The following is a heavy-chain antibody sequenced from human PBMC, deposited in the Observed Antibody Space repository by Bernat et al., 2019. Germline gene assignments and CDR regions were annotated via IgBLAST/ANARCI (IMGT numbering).Heavy chain of an antibody. CDR2: ISGSGGST. J-gene: IGHJ4*02. V-gene: IGHV3-23*01. CDR3: AKDHAMLEPPTNAFDY. Sequence: EVQLLESGGGLVQPGGSLRLSCAASGFTFSSYAMSWVRQAPGKGLEWVSAISGSGGSTYYADSVKGRFTISRDNSKNTLYLQMNSLRAEDTAVYYCAKDHAMLEPPTNAFDYWGQGTLVTVSS. D-gene: IGHD2-2*01. CDR1: GFTFSSYA.